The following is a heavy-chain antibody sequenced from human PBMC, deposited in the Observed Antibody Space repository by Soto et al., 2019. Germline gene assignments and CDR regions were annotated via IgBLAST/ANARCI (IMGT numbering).Heavy chain of an antibody. CDR3: ARRKGGDYGHFFDY. CDR2: IYHSGST. V-gene: IGHV4-30-2*01. D-gene: IGHD4-17*01. CDR1: GGSISSGGYS. J-gene: IGHJ4*02. Sequence: PSETLSLTCAVSGGSISSGGYSWSWIRQPPGKGLEWIGYIYHSGSTYYNPSLKSRVTISVDTSKNQFSLKLTSVTAADTAVYYCARRKGGDYGHFFDYWGQGTLVTVSS.